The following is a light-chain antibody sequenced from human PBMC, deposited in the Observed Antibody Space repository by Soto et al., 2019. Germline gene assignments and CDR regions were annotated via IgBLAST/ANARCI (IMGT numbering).Light chain of an antibody. CDR2: LGS. V-gene: IGKV2-28*01. CDR1: QSLLHSNGYNF. Sequence: DIVMTQSPLSLPVTPVEPASISCRSSQSLLHSNGYNFLDWYLQKPGQSPQLLIYLGSNRASGVPDRFSGSGSGRDFTLKISRVEAEDVGVYYCMQALQSPWAFGQGPKVEIK. CDR3: MQALQSPWA. J-gene: IGKJ1*01.